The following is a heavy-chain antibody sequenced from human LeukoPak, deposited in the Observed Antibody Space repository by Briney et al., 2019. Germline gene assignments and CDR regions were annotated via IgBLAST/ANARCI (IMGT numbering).Heavy chain of an antibody. V-gene: IGHV1-2*02. CDR1: GYTFTGYY. CDR2: INPNSGGT. CDR3: ARDPTLLWFGELRPLDP. J-gene: IGHJ5*02. Sequence: ASVKVSCKASGYTFTGYYMHWVRQAPGQGLEWMGWINPNSGGTNYAQKFQGRVTMTRDTSISTAYMELSRLRSDDTAVYYCARDPTLLWFGELRPLDPWGQGTLVTVSS. D-gene: IGHD3-10*01.